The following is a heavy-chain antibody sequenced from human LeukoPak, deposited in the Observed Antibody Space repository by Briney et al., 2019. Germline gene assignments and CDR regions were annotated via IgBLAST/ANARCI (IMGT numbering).Heavy chain of an antibody. V-gene: IGHV3-48*03. CDR3: ARVSYYYGSGSRLDY. J-gene: IGHJ4*02. CDR2: ISSGGSTI. D-gene: IGHD3-10*01. CDR1: GFTFSSYE. Sequence: PGGSLRLSCSGSGFTFSSYEMNWVRQAPGKGLEWVSYISSGGSTIFYADSVKGRFTVSRDNAKNSLYLQMNSLRVEDTAVYYCARVSYYYGSGSRLDYWGQGTLVTVSS.